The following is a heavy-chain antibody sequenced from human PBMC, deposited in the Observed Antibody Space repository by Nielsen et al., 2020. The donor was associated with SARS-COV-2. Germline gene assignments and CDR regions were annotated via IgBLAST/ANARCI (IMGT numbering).Heavy chain of an antibody. CDR2: IDPDSDFI. J-gene: IGHJ4*02. D-gene: IGHD3-16*02. V-gene: IGHV3-11*03. CDR3: AKNWDDYVWGSYRYTDAPARSLYY. Sequence: WIRQPPGKGLEWISSIDPDSDFIYYGDSVKGRFTISRDNAKDSLSLEMNSLRAEDTAVYYCAKNWDDYVWGSYRYTDAPARSLYYWGQGTLVTVSS.